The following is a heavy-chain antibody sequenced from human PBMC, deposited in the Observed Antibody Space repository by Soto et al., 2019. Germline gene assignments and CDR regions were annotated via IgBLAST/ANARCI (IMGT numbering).Heavy chain of an antibody. CDR2: IYWDDTE. J-gene: IGHJ5*02. D-gene: IGHD6-13*01. Sequence: QISLKESGPTLVQPTQTLTLTCTFSGFSLTSNGVGVGWIRQPPGKALKWLALIYWDDTERYSPSLKPRLTITKDTSKNQVVLTLTYMDPVDTATYYCAHEGYGSDNWYDPWGQGTLVTVSS. CDR1: GFSLTSNGVG. V-gene: IGHV2-5*02. CDR3: AHEGYGSDNWYDP.